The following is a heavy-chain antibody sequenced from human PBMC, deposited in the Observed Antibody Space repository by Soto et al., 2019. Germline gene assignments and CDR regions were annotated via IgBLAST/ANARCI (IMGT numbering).Heavy chain of an antibody. Sequence: EVQLLESGGGLVQPGGSLRLSCAASGFTFSSYAMSWVRQAPGKGLEWVSAISGSGGSTDYTYYADSVKGRFTISRDNSKNTLYLQMNSLRAEDTAVYYCAKGIYSGSSYYFDYWGQGTLVTVSS. CDR1: GFTFSSYA. V-gene: IGHV3-23*01. D-gene: IGHD1-26*01. CDR3: AKGIYSGSSYYFDY. CDR2: ISGSGGSTDYT. J-gene: IGHJ4*02.